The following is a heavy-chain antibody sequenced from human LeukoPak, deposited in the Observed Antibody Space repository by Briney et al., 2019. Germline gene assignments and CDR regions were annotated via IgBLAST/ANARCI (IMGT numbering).Heavy chain of an antibody. Sequence: GGSLRLSCAASGFTFSSYEMNWVRQAPGKGLEWVSYISSSGSTIYYADSVKGRFTISRDNAKNSLYLQMNSLRAEDTAVYYCARDRHSGYDPAYHYYYGMDVWGQGTTVTVSS. CDR1: GFTFSSYE. CDR2: ISSSGSTI. CDR3: ARDRHSGYDPAYHYYYGMDV. J-gene: IGHJ6*02. D-gene: IGHD5-12*01. V-gene: IGHV3-48*03.